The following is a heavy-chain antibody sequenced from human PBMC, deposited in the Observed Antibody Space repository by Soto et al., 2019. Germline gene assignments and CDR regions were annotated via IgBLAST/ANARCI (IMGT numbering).Heavy chain of an antibody. D-gene: IGHD3-22*01. V-gene: IGHV4-59*01. CDR3: ARAPMVLTRSYFDS. CDR1: DGSISNFY. Sequence: SETLSLTCTVSDGSISNFYWSWIRQPPGKGLEWIGYISSSGNTNYNPSLKSRVSISVDTSKSQFSLNLTSVTAADTAVYYCARAPMVLTRSYFDSWGQGTPVTVSS. CDR2: ISSSGNT. J-gene: IGHJ4*02.